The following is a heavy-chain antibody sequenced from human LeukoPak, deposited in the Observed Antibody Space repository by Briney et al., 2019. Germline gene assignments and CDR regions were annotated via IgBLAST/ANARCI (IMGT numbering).Heavy chain of an antibody. CDR2: FDPEDGET. CDR1: GYTLTELS. D-gene: IGHD2-2*01. J-gene: IGHJ4*02. V-gene: IGHV1-24*01. Sequence: GAPVKVSCKVSGYTLTELSMHWVRQAPGKGLEWMGGFDPEDGETIYAQKFQGRVTMTEDTSTDTAYMELSSLRSEDTAVYYCAFRGYCSSTSCLDDGDYWGQGTLVTVSS. CDR3: AFRGYCSSTSCLDDGDY.